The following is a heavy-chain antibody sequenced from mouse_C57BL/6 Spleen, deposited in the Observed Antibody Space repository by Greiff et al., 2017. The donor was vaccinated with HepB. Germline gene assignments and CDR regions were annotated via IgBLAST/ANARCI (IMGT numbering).Heavy chain of an antibody. CDR1: GFTFSSYT. D-gene: IGHD2-3*01. J-gene: IGHJ4*01. CDR2: ISGGGGNT. V-gene: IGHV5-9*01. CDR3: ARRDGYYAAMEY. Sequence: MLVESGGGLVKPGGSLKLSCAASGFTFSSYTMSWVRQTPEKRLEWVATISGGGGNTYYPDSVKGRFTISRDNAKNTLYLQMSSLRSEDTALYYCARRDGYYAAMEYWGQGTSVTVSS.